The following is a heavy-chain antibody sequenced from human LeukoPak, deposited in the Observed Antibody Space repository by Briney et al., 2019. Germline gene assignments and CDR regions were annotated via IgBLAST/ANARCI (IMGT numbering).Heavy chain of an antibody. Sequence: GGSLRLSCAASGFTFSSYAMSWVRQAPGKGLEWVSAISGSGGSTYYADSVKGRFTISRDNSKNTLYLQMNSLRAEDTAVYCCAKDLRELPTGGFDPWGQGTLVTVSS. CDR3: AKDLRELPTGGFDP. J-gene: IGHJ5*02. V-gene: IGHV3-23*01. CDR1: GFTFSSYA. D-gene: IGHD1-26*01. CDR2: ISGSGGST.